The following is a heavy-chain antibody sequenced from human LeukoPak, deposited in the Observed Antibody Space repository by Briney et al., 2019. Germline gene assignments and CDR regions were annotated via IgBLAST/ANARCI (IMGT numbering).Heavy chain of an antibody. V-gene: IGHV4-34*01. CDR3: ASRGYCSGGSCYYFDY. D-gene: IGHD2-15*01. J-gene: IGHJ4*02. CDR1: GGSFSGYY. CDR2: INHSGST. Sequence: SETLSLTCAVYGGSFSGYYWSWIRQPPGKGLEWIGEINHSGSTNYNPSLKSRVTISVDTSKNQFSLKLSSVTAAGTAVYYCASRGYCSGGSCYYFDYWGQGTLVTVSS.